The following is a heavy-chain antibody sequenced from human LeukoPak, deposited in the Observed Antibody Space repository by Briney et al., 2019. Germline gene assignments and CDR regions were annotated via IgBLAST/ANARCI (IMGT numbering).Heavy chain of an antibody. Sequence: SENLSLTCTVSGGSISSHYWSWIRQPPGKGLEWIGYIYYSGSTNYNPSLKSRVTISVDTSKNQFSLKLSFVTAADTAVYYCAKLTYYYDSSGYDGHAFDIWGQGTMVTVSS. CDR1: GGSISSHY. CDR3: AKLTYYYDSSGYDGHAFDI. J-gene: IGHJ3*02. CDR2: IYYSGST. D-gene: IGHD3-22*01. V-gene: IGHV4-59*11.